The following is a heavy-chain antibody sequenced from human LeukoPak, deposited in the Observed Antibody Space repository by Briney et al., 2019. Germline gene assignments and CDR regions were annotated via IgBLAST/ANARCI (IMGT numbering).Heavy chain of an antibody. D-gene: IGHD1-26*01. J-gene: IGHJ4*02. Sequence: GGSLRLSCAAPGFTFSSYVMSWVRQAPGRGLEWVSTISGSGGSTYYADSVKGRFTISRDNSKNTLYLQMNSLTPEDTAVYYCAKCVGATWAFDYWGLGTLVTVSS. CDR1: GFTFSSYV. CDR2: ISGSGGST. CDR3: AKCVGATWAFDY. V-gene: IGHV3-23*01.